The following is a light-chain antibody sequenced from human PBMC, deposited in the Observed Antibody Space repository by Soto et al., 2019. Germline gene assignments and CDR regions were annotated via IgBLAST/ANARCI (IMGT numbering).Light chain of an antibody. CDR1: QSVSSY. CDR3: HQYGSSPAT. J-gene: IGKJ1*01. CDR2: DAS. V-gene: IGKV3-20*01. Sequence: EIVLTQSPPTLSLSPGERATLSCRASQSVSSYLAWYQQKPGQAPRLLIYDASNRATGIPARFSGSGSGTDFTLTISRLEPEDFAVYYCHQYGSSPATFGQGTKVDIK.